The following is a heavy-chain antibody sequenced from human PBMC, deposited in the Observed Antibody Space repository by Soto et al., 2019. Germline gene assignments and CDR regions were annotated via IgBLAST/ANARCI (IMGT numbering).Heavy chain of an antibody. J-gene: IGHJ3*02. CDR1: GYTFTSYG. CDR2: ISAYNGNT. Sequence: GXSVEVCFKASGYTFTSYGISWVRQAPGQGLEWMGWISAYNGNTNYAQKLQGRVTMTTDTSTSTAYMELRSLRSDDTAVYYCARVVGYYYDSSRDAFDIWGQGTMVTVSS. V-gene: IGHV1-18*04. D-gene: IGHD3-22*01. CDR3: ARVVGYYYDSSRDAFDI.